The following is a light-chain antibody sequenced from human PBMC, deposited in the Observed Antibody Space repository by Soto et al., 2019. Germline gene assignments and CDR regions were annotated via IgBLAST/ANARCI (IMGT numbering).Light chain of an antibody. CDR2: GAS. CDR1: ESVSTN. V-gene: IGKV3-15*01. J-gene: IGKJ5*01. CDR3: QKYNDWPLT. Sequence: EIVMTQSPATLSVSPGERATLSCRASESVSTNLAWYQQKPGQAPRLLIYGASTRATGIPARFSGSGPGTEFTLTISSLQSEDFAVYYCQKYNDWPLTFGQGTRLEI.